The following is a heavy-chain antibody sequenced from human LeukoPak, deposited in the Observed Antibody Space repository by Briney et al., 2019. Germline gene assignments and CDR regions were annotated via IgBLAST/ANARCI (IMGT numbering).Heavy chain of an antibody. J-gene: IGHJ5*02. D-gene: IGHD2-15*01. CDR3: ARRNCSGGSCYCPWFDP. V-gene: IGHV5-51*01. Sequence: GESLKISCKGSGFSFTSYWIGWVRQMPGKGLEWMGIIYPGYSDTRYSPSFQGQVTISADKSISTAYLQWSSLKASDTAMYYCARRNCSGGSCYCPWFDPWGQGTLVTVSS. CDR2: IYPGYSDT. CDR1: GFSFTSYW.